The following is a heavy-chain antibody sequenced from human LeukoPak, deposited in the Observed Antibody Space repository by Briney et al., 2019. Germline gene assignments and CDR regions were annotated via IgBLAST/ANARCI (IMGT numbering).Heavy chain of an antibody. CDR3: ARAHGGYSYGNFDY. CDR2: IYYSGST. Sequence: XEWIGYIYYSGSTYYNPSLKSRVTISVDTSKNQFSLKLSSVTAADTAVYYCARAHGGYSYGNFDYWGQGTLVTVSS. V-gene: IGHV4-31*02. J-gene: IGHJ4*02. D-gene: IGHD5-18*01.